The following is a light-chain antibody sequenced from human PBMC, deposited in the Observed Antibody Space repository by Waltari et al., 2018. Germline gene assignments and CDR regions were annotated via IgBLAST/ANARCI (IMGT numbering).Light chain of an antibody. CDR2: YAS. CDR3: HQTRSLPHT. Sequence: EVVLTQSPDFQSVTPEEKVTITCRASQSIGTSLHWYQQKPDQSPKLLIKYASQSFSGVPPRFSGSGSGTEFTLTIHNLEVEDAATYYCHQTRSLPHTFGQGTRLDIK. CDR1: QSIGTS. J-gene: IGKJ5*01. V-gene: IGKV6-21*01.